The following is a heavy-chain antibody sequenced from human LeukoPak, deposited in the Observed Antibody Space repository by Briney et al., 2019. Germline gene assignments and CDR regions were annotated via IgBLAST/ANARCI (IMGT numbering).Heavy chain of an antibody. CDR2: IYHSGST. CDR1: VGSMSSSCYY. CDR3: ARGGTGDDAFDI. V-gene: IGHV4-30-2*01. D-gene: IGHD7-27*01. J-gene: IGHJ3*02. Sequence: SETLSLTCAVSVGSMSSSCYYWSWIRRPPGKGLEWIGYIYHSGSTYYNPSLKSRVTISVDRSKNQFSLKLSSVTAADTAVYYCARGGTGDDAFDIWGQGTMVTVSS.